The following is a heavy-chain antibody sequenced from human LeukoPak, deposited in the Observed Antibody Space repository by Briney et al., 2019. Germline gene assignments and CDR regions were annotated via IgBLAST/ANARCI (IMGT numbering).Heavy chain of an antibody. CDR3: ARPETQYSSGLDGFDI. V-gene: IGHV3-48*03. CDR2: ISSSGSTI. D-gene: IGHD6-19*01. J-gene: IGHJ3*02. Sequence: GGSLRLSCAASGFTFSGYEMNWVRQAPGKGLEWVSYISSSGSTIYYADSVKGRFTISRDNSKNTLYLQMNSLRAEDTAVYYCARPETQYSSGLDGFDIWGQGTMVTVSS. CDR1: GFTFSGYE.